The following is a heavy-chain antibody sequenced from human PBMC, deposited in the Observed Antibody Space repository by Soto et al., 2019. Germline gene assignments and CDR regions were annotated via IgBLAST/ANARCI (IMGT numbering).Heavy chain of an antibody. CDR2: ISDTGNT. V-gene: IGHV4-59*01. J-gene: IGHJ6*02. Sequence: SETLSLTCTVSGGSIRSYSWSWIRQPPGRGLEWIGYISDTGNTYYNPSLKSRLTISADPSKNQFSLKLTSVTAADTAVYYCARGLRGVVEVTRPVRSYYGMDVWGQGTTVTVSS. CDR3: ARGLRGVVEVTRPVRSYYGMDV. CDR1: GGSIRSYS. D-gene: IGHD3-22*01.